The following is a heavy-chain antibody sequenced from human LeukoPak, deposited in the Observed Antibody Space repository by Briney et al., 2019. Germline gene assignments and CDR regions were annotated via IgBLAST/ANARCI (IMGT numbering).Heavy chain of an antibody. D-gene: IGHD3-10*01. CDR1: GFTFSSYS. Sequence: GGSLRLSCAASGFTFSSYSMNWVRQAPGKGLEWVSSISSSSSYIYYADSVKGRFTISRDNAKNSLYLQMNSLRAEDTAVYYCASSGSGSYFPYYFDYWGQGTLVTVSS. J-gene: IGHJ4*02. CDR2: ISSSSSYI. V-gene: IGHV3-21*01. CDR3: ASSGSGSYFPYYFDY.